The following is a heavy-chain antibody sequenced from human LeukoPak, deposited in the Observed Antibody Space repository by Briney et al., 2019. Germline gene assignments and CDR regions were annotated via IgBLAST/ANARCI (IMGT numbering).Heavy chain of an antibody. CDR2: ISAYNGNT. D-gene: IGHD2-15*01. CDR1: GYTFTSYG. J-gene: IGHJ4*02. CDR3: ARAYCSGGSCYSGFDY. V-gene: IGHV1-18*01. Sequence: ASVKVSCKASGYTFTSYGISRVRQAPGQGHEWMGWISAYNGNTNYAQKLQGRVTMTTDTSTSKAYMELRSLRSDDTAVYYCARAYCSGGSCYSGFDYWGQETLVTVSS.